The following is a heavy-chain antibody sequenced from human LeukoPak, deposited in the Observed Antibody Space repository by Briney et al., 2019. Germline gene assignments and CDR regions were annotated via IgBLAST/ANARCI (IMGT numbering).Heavy chain of an antibody. CDR3: ARWSLHRNRQGGP. J-gene: IGHJ5*02. D-gene: IGHD2/OR15-2a*01. CDR2: IIPIFGTA. CDR1: GGTFSSYA. V-gene: IGHV1-69*01. Sequence: ASVKASCKASGGTFSSYAISWVRQAPGQGLEWMGGIIPIFGTANYAQKFQGRVTITADESTSTAYMELSSLRSEDTAVYYCARWSLHRNRQGGPWGQGTLVTVSS.